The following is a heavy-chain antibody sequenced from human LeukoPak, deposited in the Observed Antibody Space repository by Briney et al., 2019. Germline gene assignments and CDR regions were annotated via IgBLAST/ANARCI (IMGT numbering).Heavy chain of an antibody. Sequence: PGGSLRLSCAASGFTFSSYFMIWVRQSPGKGLEWVSTISGSGAGTYYADSVKGRFTISRDNSKNTLYLQMNSLRAEDTAVYYCAKDLPYDSSGYFFDYWGQGTLVTVSS. V-gene: IGHV3-23*01. CDR3: AKDLPYDSSGYFFDY. CDR2: ISGSGAGT. D-gene: IGHD3-22*01. CDR1: GFTFSSYF. J-gene: IGHJ4*02.